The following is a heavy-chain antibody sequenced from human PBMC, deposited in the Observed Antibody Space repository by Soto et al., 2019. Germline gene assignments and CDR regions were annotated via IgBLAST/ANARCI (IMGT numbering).Heavy chain of an antibody. CDR1: GFTFSSYS. D-gene: IGHD4-17*01. V-gene: IGHV3-48*01. CDR2: ISSSSSTI. Sequence: GGSLRLSCAASGFTFSSYSMNWVRQAPGKGLEWVSYISSSSSTIYYADSVKGRFTISRDNAKNSLYLQMNSLRAEDTAVYYCARGDYGDYVTTFDYWGQGTLVTVSS. CDR3: ARGDYGDYVTTFDY. J-gene: IGHJ4*02.